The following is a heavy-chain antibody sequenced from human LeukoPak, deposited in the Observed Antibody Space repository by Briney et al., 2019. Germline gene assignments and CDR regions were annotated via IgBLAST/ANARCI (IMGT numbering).Heavy chain of an antibody. J-gene: IGHJ4*02. CDR2: TYYRSKWYN. V-gene: IGHV6-1*01. D-gene: IGHD3-22*01. CDR3: VRSPEAYDSCGCDY. Sequence: SQTLSLTCAISGNSVSSNNAAWNWIRQSPSRGLEWLGRTYYRSKWYNDYAVSVKSRITINPDTSKNQFSLQLNSVTPEDTAVYYCVRSPEAYDSCGCDYWGQGTLVTVFS. CDR1: GNSVSSNNAA.